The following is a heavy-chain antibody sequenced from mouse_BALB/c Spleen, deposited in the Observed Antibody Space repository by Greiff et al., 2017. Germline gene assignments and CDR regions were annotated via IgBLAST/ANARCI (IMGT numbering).Heavy chain of an antibody. J-gene: IGHJ2*01. Sequence: EVQLQESGPSLVKPSQTLSLTCSVTGDSITSGYWNWIRKFPGNKLEYMGYISYSGSTYYDPSLKSRISITRDTSKNQYYLQLNSVTTEDTATYYCARGYYGSSPYYFDYWGQGTTLTVSS. D-gene: IGHD1-1*01. CDR3: ARGYYGSSPYYFDY. CDR2: ISYSGST. CDR1: GDSITSGY. V-gene: IGHV3-8*02.